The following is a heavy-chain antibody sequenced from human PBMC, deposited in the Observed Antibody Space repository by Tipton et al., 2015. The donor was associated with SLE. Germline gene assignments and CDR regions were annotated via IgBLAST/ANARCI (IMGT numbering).Heavy chain of an antibody. CDR1: GFTFSNYS. J-gene: IGHJ4*02. CDR3: AKNRRPVFGVVIWDY. CDR2: IRFDGSNK. V-gene: IGHV3-30*02. D-gene: IGHD3-3*01. Sequence: SLSLSCAASGFTFSNYSMNWVRQAPGKGLEWVAFIRFDGSNKYYADSVKGRFTISRDNSKNTLYLQMKSLRPEDTAVYYCAKNRRPVFGVVIWDYWGQGTQVTVSS.